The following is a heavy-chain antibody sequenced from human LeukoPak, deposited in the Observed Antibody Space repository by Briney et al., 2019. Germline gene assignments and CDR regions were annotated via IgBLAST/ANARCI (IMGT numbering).Heavy chain of an antibody. D-gene: IGHD3-10*01. CDR1: GGSISSYY. V-gene: IGHV4-59*08. CDR2: IYYSGST. J-gene: IGHJ3*02. CDR3: ARHGLLWFGELLSSLDAFDI. Sequence: PSETLSLTCTVSGGSISSYYWSWIRQPPGKGLEWIGYIYYSGSTNYNPSLKSRVTISVDTSKNQFSLKLSSVTAAVTAVYYCARHGLLWFGELLSSLDAFDIWGQGTMVTVSS.